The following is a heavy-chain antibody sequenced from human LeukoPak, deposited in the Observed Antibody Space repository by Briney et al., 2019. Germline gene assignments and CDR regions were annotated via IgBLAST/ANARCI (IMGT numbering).Heavy chain of an antibody. CDR2: IKQDGSEK. Sequence: PGGSLRLSCAASGFTFSSYWMSWVRQAPGKGLEWVANIKQDGSEKYYVDSVKGRFTISRDNAKNSLYLQMNSLRAEDTAVYYCARATSLGGYWWFDPWGQGTLVTVSS. CDR1: GFTFSSYW. CDR3: ARATSLGGYWWFDP. J-gene: IGHJ5*02. D-gene: IGHD6-25*01. V-gene: IGHV3-7*01.